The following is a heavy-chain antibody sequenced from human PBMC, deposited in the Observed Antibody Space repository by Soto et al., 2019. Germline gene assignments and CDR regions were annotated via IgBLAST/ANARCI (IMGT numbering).Heavy chain of an antibody. CDR3: ARGSGARWDIVVVVAATPFDY. CDR2: INHSGST. J-gene: IGHJ4*02. Sequence: SETLSLTCAVYGGSFSGYYWSWIRQPPGKGLEWIGEINHSGSTNYNPSLKSRVTISVDTSKNQFSLKLSSVTAADTAVYYCARGSGARWDIVVVVAATPFDYWGQGTLVTVSS. D-gene: IGHD2-15*01. V-gene: IGHV4-34*01. CDR1: GGSFSGYY.